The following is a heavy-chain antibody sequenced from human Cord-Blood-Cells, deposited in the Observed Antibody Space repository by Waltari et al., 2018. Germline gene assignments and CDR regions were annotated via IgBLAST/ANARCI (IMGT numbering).Heavy chain of an antibody. J-gene: IGHJ6*02. CDR1: GFTFSSYA. CDR3: AKYDHLGSSYGMDV. Sequence: EVQLLESGGGLVQPGGSLRLSCAASGFTFSSYAMSWVRQAPGKGLEWVSAISVSGGSTYYADSVKGRFTISRDNSKNTLYLQMNSLRAEDTAVYYCAKYDHLGSSYGMDVWGQGTTVTVSS. CDR2: ISVSGGST. V-gene: IGHV3-23*01. D-gene: IGHD6-6*01.